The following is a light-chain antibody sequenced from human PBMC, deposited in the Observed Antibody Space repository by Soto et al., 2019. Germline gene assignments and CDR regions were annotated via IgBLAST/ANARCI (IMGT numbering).Light chain of an antibody. V-gene: IGKV1-12*01. Sequence: SHMTQSPSSVAAALLDRVTITGRASQGISSWLAWYQQKPGKAPKLLIYAASSSQSGVPSRFSGSGSGTDFTLTISSLQPEDFATYYCQQANSFPITFGQGTRLEIK. CDR3: QQANSFPIT. J-gene: IGKJ5*01. CDR2: AAS. CDR1: QGISSW.